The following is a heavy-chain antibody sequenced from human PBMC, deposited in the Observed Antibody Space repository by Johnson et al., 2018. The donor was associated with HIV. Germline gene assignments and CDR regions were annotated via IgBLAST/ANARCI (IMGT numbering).Heavy chain of an antibody. CDR1: GFTLSSHG. Sequence: MLLVESGGGVVQPGRSLTLSCAASGFTLSSHGIHWVRQAPGKGLEWVSVIYSGGSTYYADSVKGRFTISRDNSKNTLYLQMNSLRGDDTAVYYCTRVSSTSWALDIWGQGTLVTVSS. CDR2: IYSGGST. V-gene: IGHV3-66*01. D-gene: IGHD2-15*01. CDR3: TRVSSTSWALDI. J-gene: IGHJ3*02.